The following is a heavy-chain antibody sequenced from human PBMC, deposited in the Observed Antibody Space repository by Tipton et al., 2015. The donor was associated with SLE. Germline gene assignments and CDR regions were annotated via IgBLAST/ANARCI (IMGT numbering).Heavy chain of an antibody. D-gene: IGHD3-3*01. CDR3: ARGCYDMWSGYYYFDY. CDR2: VYYTGNT. J-gene: IGHJ4*02. V-gene: IGHV4-39*07. Sequence: TLSLTCIVSGDSISSSSYYWGWIRQPPGKGLEWVGTVYYTGNTFYNPSLKSRVTISVDTSKNQFSLNLSSVTAADTADYYCARGCYDMWSGYYYFDYWGQGTLVTVSS. CDR1: GDSISSSSYY.